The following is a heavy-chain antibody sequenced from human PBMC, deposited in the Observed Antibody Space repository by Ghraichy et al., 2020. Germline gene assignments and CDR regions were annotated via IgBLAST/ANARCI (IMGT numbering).Heavy chain of an antibody. CDR3: ARADCSGDDCYHFDS. CDR2: IYTSGNT. D-gene: IGHD2-15*01. CDR1: GGSISSGRYY. Sequence: SETLSLTCTVSGGSISSGRYYWSWIRQPAGEGLEWIGRIYTSGNTNYNPSLKSRVTISVDTSKNQFSLKLTSVTAADTAVYYCARADCSGDDCYHFDSWGQGTLVTVSS. V-gene: IGHV4-61*02. J-gene: IGHJ4*02.